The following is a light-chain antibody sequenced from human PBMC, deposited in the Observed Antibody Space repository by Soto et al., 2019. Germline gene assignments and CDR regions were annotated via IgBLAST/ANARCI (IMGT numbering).Light chain of an antibody. CDR3: SSYAGSNTLV. Sequence: QSVLTQPPSASGSPGQSVTISCTGTSSDVDIYNYVSWYQQHPGKAPKLIIYDVTKRPSGGPDRFSGSKSGNTASLTVSGLQTEDEAEYYCSSYAGSNTLVFGTGTKVTVL. CDR2: DVT. J-gene: IGLJ1*01. CDR1: SSDVDIYNY. V-gene: IGLV2-8*01.